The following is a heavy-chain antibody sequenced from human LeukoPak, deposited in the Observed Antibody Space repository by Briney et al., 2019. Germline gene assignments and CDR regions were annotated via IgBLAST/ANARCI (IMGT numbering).Heavy chain of an antibody. CDR2: ISYDGSNK. CDR1: GFTFSSYG. J-gene: IGHJ4*02. CDR3: AKAPVHSHSSSWNLFDY. Sequence: PGRSLRLSCAASGFTFSSYGMHWVRQAPGKGLEWVAVISYDGSNKYYADSVKGRFTISRDNSKNTLYLQMNSLRAEDTAVYYCAKAPVHSHSSSWNLFDYWGQGTLVTVSS. D-gene: IGHD6-13*01. V-gene: IGHV3-30*18.